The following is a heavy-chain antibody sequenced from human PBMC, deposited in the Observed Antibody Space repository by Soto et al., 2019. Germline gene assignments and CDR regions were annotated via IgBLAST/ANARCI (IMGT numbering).Heavy chain of an antibody. CDR3: VRSKGGYSYGTPFDY. D-gene: IGHD5-18*01. Sequence: EVQLEESGGALGQPGRSLRLSCAASGFTFDDYAMYWVRQVLGKGLEWVSSISWNSGHIGYADSVKGRFTTSRDNAKNSLYLQMNSLRPEDTALYYCVRSKGGYSYGTPFDYWGQGTLVTVSS. V-gene: IGHV3-9*01. CDR1: GFTFDDYA. CDR2: ISWNSGHI. J-gene: IGHJ4*02.